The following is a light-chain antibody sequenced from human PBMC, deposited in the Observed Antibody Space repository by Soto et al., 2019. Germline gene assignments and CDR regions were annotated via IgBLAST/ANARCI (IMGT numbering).Light chain of an antibody. V-gene: IGLV2-14*03. Sequence: QSVLTQPASVSGSPGQSITISCTGTSSDVGGYNYVSWYQHHPGRAPKLMIYNAFDRPSGVSNRFSGSKSGNTASLTISGLQAEDEADYCCSSYRGSNTVVFGGGTKVTVL. CDR3: SSYRGSNTVV. J-gene: IGLJ2*01. CDR1: SSDVGGYNY. CDR2: NAF.